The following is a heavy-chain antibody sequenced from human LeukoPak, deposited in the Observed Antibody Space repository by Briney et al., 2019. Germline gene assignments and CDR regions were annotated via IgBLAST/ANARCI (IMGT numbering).Heavy chain of an antibody. CDR2: ISSSSSYI. J-gene: IGHJ4*02. CDR1: GFTFSSYS. D-gene: IGHD5-12*01. V-gene: IGHV3-21*01. Sequence: GGSLRLSCAASGFTFSSYSMNWVRQAPGKGLEWVSSISSSSSYIYYADSVKGRFTISRDNAKNSLYLQMNSLRAEDTAVYYCARAVGYSGFSDYWGQGTLVTVSS. CDR3: ARAVGYSGFSDY.